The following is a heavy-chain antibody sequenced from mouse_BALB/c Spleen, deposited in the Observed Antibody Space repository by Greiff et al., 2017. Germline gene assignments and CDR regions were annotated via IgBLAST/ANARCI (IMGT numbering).Heavy chain of an antibody. CDR1: GYTFTEYT. CDR3: AREGYDGYYGRAMDY. Sequence: DVHLVKSGPELVKPGASVKISCKTSGYTFTEYTMHWVKQSHGKSLEWIGGINPNNGGTSYNQKFKGKATLTVDKSSSTAYMELRSLTSEDSAVYYCAREGYDGYYGRAMDYWGQGTSVTVSS. V-gene: IGHV1-18*01. D-gene: IGHD2-3*01. CDR2: INPNNGGT. J-gene: IGHJ4*01.